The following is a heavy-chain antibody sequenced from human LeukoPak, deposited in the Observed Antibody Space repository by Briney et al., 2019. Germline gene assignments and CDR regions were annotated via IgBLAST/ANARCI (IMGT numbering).Heavy chain of an antibody. CDR1: GYTFTSYA. J-gene: IGHJ4*02. V-gene: IGHV1-3*01. D-gene: IGHD3-10*01. CDR3: ARDEGVLWFGELGPLGY. Sequence: REASVKVSCKASGYTFTSYAMHWVRQAPGQRPEWMGWINAGNGNTKYSQKFQGRVTITRDTSASTAYMELSSLRSEDTAVYYCARDEGVLWFGELGPLGYWGQGTLVTVSS. CDR2: INAGNGNT.